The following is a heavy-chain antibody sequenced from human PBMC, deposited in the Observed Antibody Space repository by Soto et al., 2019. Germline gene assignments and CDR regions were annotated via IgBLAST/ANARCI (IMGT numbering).Heavy chain of an antibody. CDR1: GGSISSSSYY. CDR2: IYYSGST. Sequence: SETLSLTCTVSGGSISSSSYYWGWIRQPPGKGLEWIGSIYYSGSTYYNPSLKSRVTISVDTSKNQFSLKLSSVTAADTAVYYCVQGLQLWMRVGGWGQGTLVTVSS. CDR3: VQGLQLWMRVGG. J-gene: IGHJ4*02. D-gene: IGHD5-18*01. V-gene: IGHV4-39*01.